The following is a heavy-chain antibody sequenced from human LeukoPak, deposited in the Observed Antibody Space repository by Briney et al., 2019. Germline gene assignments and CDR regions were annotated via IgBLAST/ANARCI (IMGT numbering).Heavy chain of an antibody. CDR2: IYHNGNT. CDR1: GDSISSGIFY. V-gene: IGHV4-30-2*01. CDR3: ARGVTMVRGANLALYYFDY. D-gene: IGHD3-10*01. Sequence: SETLSLTCSVSGDSISSGIFYWSWIRQPPGKGLEWIGYIYHNGNTYYNPSLKSRVTISVDTSQNEFSLKVNSVTAADTGVYYCARGVTMVRGANLALYYFDYWGQGTLVTVSS. J-gene: IGHJ4*02.